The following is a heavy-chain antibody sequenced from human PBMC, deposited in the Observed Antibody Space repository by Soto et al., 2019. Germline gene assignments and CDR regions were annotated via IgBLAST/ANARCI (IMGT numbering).Heavy chain of an antibody. CDR1: GDFISYYS. CDR3: ARADFGRNTRAFDP. V-gene: IGHV4-4*07. D-gene: IGHD4-17*01. CDR2: VYSTGTI. J-gene: IGHJ5*02. Sequence: SETLSLTCTVSGDFISYYSWAWIRQSAGKGLEWIGRVYSTGTIFYNPSLKSRATMSVDTSKNQFSLKLTSVNAADTAVYYCARADFGRNTRAFDPWGQGTLVTVSS.